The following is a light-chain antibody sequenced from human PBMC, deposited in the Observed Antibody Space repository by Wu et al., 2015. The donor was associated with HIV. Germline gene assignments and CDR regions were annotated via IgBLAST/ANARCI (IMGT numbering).Light chain of an antibody. CDR2: DAS. CDR1: QGISSA. V-gene: IGKV1-13*02. Sequence: IQMTQSPSSLSASVGDRVTITCRASQGISSALAWYQQKPGKVPKFLIYDASSLQSGVPSRFSGGGSGTDFTLTITSLQPEDFATYYCQQSNSYPLTFGRRDQGGDQT. CDR3: QQSNSYPLT. J-gene: IGKJ4*01.